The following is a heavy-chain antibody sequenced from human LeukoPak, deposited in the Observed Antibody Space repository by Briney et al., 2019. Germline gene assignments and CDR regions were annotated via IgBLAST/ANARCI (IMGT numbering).Heavy chain of an antibody. J-gene: IGHJ5*02. Sequence: GGSLRLSCAASGFTFSSYAMSWVRQAPGKGLEWVSAISGSGGSTYYADSVKGRFTISRDNSKNTLYLQMNSLRAEDTTVYYCAKDPTWIQLWPHNWFDPWGQGTLVTVSS. D-gene: IGHD5-18*01. CDR2: ISGSGGST. V-gene: IGHV3-23*01. CDR1: GFTFSSYA. CDR3: AKDPTWIQLWPHNWFDP.